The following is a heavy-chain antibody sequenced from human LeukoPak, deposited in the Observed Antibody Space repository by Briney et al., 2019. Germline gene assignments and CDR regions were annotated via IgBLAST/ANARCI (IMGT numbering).Heavy chain of an antibody. Sequence: SQTLSLTCTVSGGSISSGSYYWSWIRQPAGKGLEWIGRIYTSGSTSYNPSLKSRVTISVDTSKNQFSLKLSSVTAADTAVYYCARGWQYCSSTSCWGVLDYWGQGTLVTVSS. V-gene: IGHV4-61*02. CDR1: GGSISSGSYY. D-gene: IGHD2-2*01. J-gene: IGHJ4*02. CDR2: IYTSGST. CDR3: ARGWQYCSSTSCWGVLDY.